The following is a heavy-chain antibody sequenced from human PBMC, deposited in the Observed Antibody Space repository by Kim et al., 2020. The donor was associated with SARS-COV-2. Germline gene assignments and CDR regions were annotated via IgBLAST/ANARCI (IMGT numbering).Heavy chain of an antibody. J-gene: IGHJ4*02. CDR1: GGSISSNNYY. CDR3: SRHGRKGYGDYVGSTGRRLLDY. V-gene: IGHV4-39*01. Sequence: SETLSLTCTVSGGSISSNNYYWGWIRQPPGKGLEWIGSIYYSGNTYYNPSLKSRVTISVDTSKNHFSLQLHSVTAADTAVYYCSRHGRKGYGDYVGSTGRRLLDYWGQGTLVTVSS. CDR2: IYYSGNT. D-gene: IGHD4-17*01.